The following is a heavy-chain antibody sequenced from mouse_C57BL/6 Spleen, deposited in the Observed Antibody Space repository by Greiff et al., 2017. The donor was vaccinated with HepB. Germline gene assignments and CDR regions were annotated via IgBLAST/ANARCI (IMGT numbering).Heavy chain of an antibody. CDR1: GFTFSSYG. Sequence: EVKLMESGGDLVKPGGSLKLSCAASGFTFSSYGMSWVRQTPDKRLEWVATISSGGSYTYYPDSVKGRFTISRDNAKNTLYLQMSSLKSEDTAMYYCASPITTVVARGFAYWGQGTLVTVSA. V-gene: IGHV5-6*01. CDR2: ISSGGSYT. J-gene: IGHJ3*01. D-gene: IGHD1-1*01. CDR3: ASPITTVVARGFAY.